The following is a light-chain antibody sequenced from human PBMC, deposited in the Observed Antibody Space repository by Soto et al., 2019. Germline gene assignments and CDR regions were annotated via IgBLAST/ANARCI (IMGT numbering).Light chain of an antibody. J-gene: IGKJ1*01. CDR2: WES. V-gene: IGKV4-1*01. CDR1: QSVLYSSNNKNY. CDR3: QQYYSTAAWT. Sequence: DIVLTQSPDSLAVSLGERATINCRSSQSVLYSSNNKNYLAWYQQKPGQSPKLLIYWESTRESGVPERFSGSRSGKDFTLTISSLQAEDVAVYYCQQYYSTAAWTFGQGTKVEIK.